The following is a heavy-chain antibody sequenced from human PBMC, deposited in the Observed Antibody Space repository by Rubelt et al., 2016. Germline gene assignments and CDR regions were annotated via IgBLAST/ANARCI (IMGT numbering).Heavy chain of an antibody. D-gene: IGHD3-22*01. V-gene: IGHV1-2*04. CDR1: GHTFTGYY. CDR3: ARDDSPYYYDSSGYYDY. Sequence: QVQLVQSGAEVKKPGASVKVSCKASGHTFTGYYMHWVRQAPGQGLEWMGWINPNSGGTNYAQKFQGWVTMTRDTSISTAYMELSRLRSDDTAVYYCARDDSPYYYDSSGYYDYWGQGTLVTVSS. CDR2: INPNSGGT. J-gene: IGHJ4*02.